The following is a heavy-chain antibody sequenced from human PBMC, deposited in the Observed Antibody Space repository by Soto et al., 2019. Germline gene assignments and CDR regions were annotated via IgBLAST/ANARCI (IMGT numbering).Heavy chain of an antibody. CDR1: GFTFDDYT. D-gene: IGHD3-3*01. J-gene: IGHJ6*02. Sequence: GGSLRLSCADSGFTFDDYTMHWVRQAPGKGLEWVSLISWDGGSTYYADSVKGRFTISRDNSKNSLYLQMNSLRTEDTALYYCAKDKEGKTGGRLLEWLHGRSYYYYSMYVWGQGTTVTVSS. CDR3: AKDKEGKTGGRLLEWLHGRSYYYYSMYV. CDR2: ISWDGGST. V-gene: IGHV3-43*01.